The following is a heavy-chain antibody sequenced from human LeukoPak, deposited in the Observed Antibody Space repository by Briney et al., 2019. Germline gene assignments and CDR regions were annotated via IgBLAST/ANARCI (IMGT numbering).Heavy chain of an antibody. CDR1: GFTFSSYA. J-gene: IGHJ4*02. Sequence: GGSLRLSCAASGFTFSSYAMHWVRQAPGKGLEWVAVISYDGSNKYYADSVKGRFTISRGNSKNTLYLQMNSLRAEDTAVYYCARSRIVGARFTYFDYWGQGTLVTVSS. CDR3: ARSRIVGARFTYFDY. CDR2: ISYDGSNK. D-gene: IGHD1-26*01. V-gene: IGHV3-30-3*01.